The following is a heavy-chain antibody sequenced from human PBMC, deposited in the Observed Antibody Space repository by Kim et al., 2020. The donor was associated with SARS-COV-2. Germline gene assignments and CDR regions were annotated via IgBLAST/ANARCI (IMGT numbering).Heavy chain of an antibody. J-gene: IGHJ5*02. CDR2: IYHSGST. CDR1: GYSISSGYY. Sequence: SETLSLTCTVSGYSISSGYYWGWIRQPPGKGLEWIGSIYHSGSTYYNPSLKSRVTISVDTSKNQFSLKLSSVTAADTAVYYCARDSTKITMVRGFTGWFDPLGQGTLVTVSS. CDR3: ARDSTKITMVRGFTGWFDP. D-gene: IGHD3-10*01. V-gene: IGHV4-38-2*02.